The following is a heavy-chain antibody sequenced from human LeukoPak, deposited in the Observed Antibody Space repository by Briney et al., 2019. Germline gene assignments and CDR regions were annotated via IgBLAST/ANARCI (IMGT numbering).Heavy chain of an antibody. D-gene: IGHD3-22*01. CDR1: GYSISSGYY. CDR2: IYHSGST. J-gene: IGHJ6*03. V-gene: IGHV4-38-2*02. CDR3: ARDRDSSGYHYYYYYMDV. Sequence: SETLSLTCTVSGYSISSGYYWGWIRQSPGKGLEWIASIYHSGSTYYNPSLKSRVTVSVDTSKNQFSLKLSSVTAADTAVYYCARDRDSSGYHYYYYYMDVWGKGTTVTVSS.